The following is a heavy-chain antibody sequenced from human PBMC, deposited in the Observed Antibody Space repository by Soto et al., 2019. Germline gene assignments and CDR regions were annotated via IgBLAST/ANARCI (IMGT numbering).Heavy chain of an antibody. CDR1: GYTFTIYG. Sequence: QVQLVQSGAEVKKPGASVKVSCKASGYTFTIYGISWVRQAPGQGLEWMGWINAYNGNTNYAQKLQGRVSMTTDTSTITAYMEVRSLTSDHTAVYYCAREGSSGRRGFAYWGQGTLVTVSS. D-gene: IGHD6-19*01. CDR2: INAYNGNT. CDR3: AREGSSGRRGFAY. V-gene: IGHV1-18*01. J-gene: IGHJ4*02.